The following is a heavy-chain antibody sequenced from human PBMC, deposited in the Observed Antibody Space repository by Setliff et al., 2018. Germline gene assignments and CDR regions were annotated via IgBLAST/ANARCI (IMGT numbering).Heavy chain of an antibody. CDR2: VRRKTNSYAT. D-gene: IGHD2-2*01. V-gene: IGHV3-73*01. CDR3: ARRGVGMGMDV. Sequence: PGESLKISCAASEFSLSDFHMHWVRQAPGKGLEWVGRVRRKTNSYATAYSASLKGRFTISRDDSKNTAYLQMNSLQSEDTAVYYCARRGVGMGMDVWGKGTTVTVS. CDR1: EFSLSDFH. J-gene: IGHJ6*03.